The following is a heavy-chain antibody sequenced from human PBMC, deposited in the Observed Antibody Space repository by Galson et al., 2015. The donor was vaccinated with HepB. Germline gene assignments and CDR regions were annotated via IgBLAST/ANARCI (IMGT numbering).Heavy chain of an antibody. CDR2: INPSGGST. CDR3: ARGDYDSSGYLPEGMDV. J-gene: IGHJ6*02. V-gene: IGHV1-46*01. D-gene: IGHD3-22*01. Sequence: YTFTSYYMHWVRQAPGQGLEWMGIINPSGGSTSYAQKFQGRVTMTRDTSTSTVYMELSSLRSEDTAVYYCARGDYDSSGYLPEGMDVWGQGTTVTVSS. CDR1: YTFTSYY.